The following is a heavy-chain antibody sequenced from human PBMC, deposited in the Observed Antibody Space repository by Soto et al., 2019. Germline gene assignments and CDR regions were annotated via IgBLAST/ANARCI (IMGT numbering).Heavy chain of an antibody. V-gene: IGHV3-23*01. CDR3: AKLGFSFDY. Sequence: DVQLLESGGRLVLPGGSLRLSCAASGFTFTSSAMNWVRQAPGKGLEWVSGISSSGGLTYYADSVKGRFSISRDNSKTTLYLQMNSLRAEDTAVYYCAKLGFSFDYWGQGTLVTVSS. CDR2: ISSSGGLT. J-gene: IGHJ4*02. CDR1: GFTFTSSA. D-gene: IGHD3-10*01.